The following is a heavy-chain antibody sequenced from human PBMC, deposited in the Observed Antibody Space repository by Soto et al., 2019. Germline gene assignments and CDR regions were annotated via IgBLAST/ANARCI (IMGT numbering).Heavy chain of an antibody. Sequence: QLQLQESGPGLVKPSETLSLTCTVSGGSISSSSYYWGWIRQPPGKGLEWIGSIYYSGSTYYNPSLKSRVTISVDTSKNQFSLKLSSVTAADTAVYYCASPPVVGATRFDPWGQGTLVTVSS. CDR2: IYYSGST. J-gene: IGHJ5*02. V-gene: IGHV4-39*01. D-gene: IGHD1-26*01. CDR3: ASPPVVGATRFDP. CDR1: GGSISSSSYY.